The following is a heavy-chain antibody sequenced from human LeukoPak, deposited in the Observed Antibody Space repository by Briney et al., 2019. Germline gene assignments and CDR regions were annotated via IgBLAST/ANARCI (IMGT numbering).Heavy chain of an antibody. D-gene: IGHD6-19*01. CDR1: GGSFSGYY. CDR2: INHSGST. Sequence: PSETLSLTCAVYGGSFSGYYWSWLRQPPGKGLEWIGEINHSGSTNYNPSLKSRVTISVDTSKYQFSLKLSSVTAADTAVYYCARPGGWYRYYFDYWGQGTLVTASS. J-gene: IGHJ4*02. CDR3: ARPGGWYRYYFDY. V-gene: IGHV4-34*01.